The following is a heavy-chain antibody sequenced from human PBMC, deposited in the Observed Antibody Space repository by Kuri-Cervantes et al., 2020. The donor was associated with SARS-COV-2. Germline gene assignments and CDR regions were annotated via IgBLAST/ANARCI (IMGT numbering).Heavy chain of an antibody. Sequence: GESLKISCAASGFSLSSFWMHWVRQAPGKGLVWVSRINSDGSSTSYADSVKCRFTISRDNAKNMLFLQMDSLRAEDTAVYYCVRDGDHWNFDYWGQGTLVTVSS. J-gene: IGHJ4*02. V-gene: IGHV3-74*01. CDR3: VRDGDHWNFDY. CDR2: INSDGSST. D-gene: IGHD1-1*01. CDR1: GFSLSSFW.